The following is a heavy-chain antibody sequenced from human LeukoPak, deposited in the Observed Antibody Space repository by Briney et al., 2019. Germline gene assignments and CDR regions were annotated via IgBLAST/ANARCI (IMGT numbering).Heavy chain of an antibody. J-gene: IGHJ4*02. CDR1: GFIFSTYA. CDR2: ISWSGDNT. D-gene: IGHD2-2*02. V-gene: IGHV3-23*01. Sequence: GGSVTLPCTASGFIFSTYALSWVRQAPGKRLEWVSVISWSGDNTYYAILRKRRYAISRDNSKNMLYLQMNSLRAEDTALYYCAKAGCTSTSLYNNNWGQG. CDR3: AKAGCTSTSLYNNN.